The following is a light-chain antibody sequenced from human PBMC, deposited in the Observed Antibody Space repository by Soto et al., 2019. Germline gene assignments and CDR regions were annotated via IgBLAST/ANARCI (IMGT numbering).Light chain of an antibody. V-gene: IGKV1-5*01. CDR2: DAS. CDR3: QQYNSYQYT. J-gene: IGKJ2*01. Sequence: DIQMTQSPSTLSASVGDRVTITCRASQSISSWLAWYQQKPGKAHKLLIYDASSLESGVPSRFSVSGSGTEFTLTLRSLQPDDFAPYYCQQYNSYQYTFGEGTKLEIK. CDR1: QSISSW.